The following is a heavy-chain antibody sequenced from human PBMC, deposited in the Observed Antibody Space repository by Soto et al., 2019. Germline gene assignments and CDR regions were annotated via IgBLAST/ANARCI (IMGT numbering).Heavy chain of an antibody. CDR1: GFTFSSYG. D-gene: IGHD1-26*01. J-gene: IGHJ4*02. V-gene: IGHV3-30*03. CDR2: ISYDGSNK. CDR3: AIVGATRGEFDY. Sequence: ESGGGVVQPGRSLRLSCAASGFTFSSYGMHWVRQAPGKGLEWVAVISYDGSNKYYADSVKGRFTISRDNSKNTLYLQMNSLRAEDTAVYYCAIVGATRGEFDYWGQGTLVTVSS.